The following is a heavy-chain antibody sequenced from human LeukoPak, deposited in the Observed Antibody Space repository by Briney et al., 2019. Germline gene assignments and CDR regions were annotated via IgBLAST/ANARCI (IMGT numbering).Heavy chain of an antibody. CDR2: MNPNSGNT. CDR1: GYTFTSYD. CDR3: ARAGLTYYYDSSGYSGRYYYMDV. D-gene: IGHD3-22*01. Sequence: GASVKVSCKASGYTFTSYDINWVRQATGQGLEWMGWMNPNSGNTGYAQKLQGRVTMTTDTSTSTAYMELRSLRSDDTAVYYCARAGLTYYYDSSGYSGRYYYMDVWGKGTTVTVSS. J-gene: IGHJ6*03. V-gene: IGHV1-8*01.